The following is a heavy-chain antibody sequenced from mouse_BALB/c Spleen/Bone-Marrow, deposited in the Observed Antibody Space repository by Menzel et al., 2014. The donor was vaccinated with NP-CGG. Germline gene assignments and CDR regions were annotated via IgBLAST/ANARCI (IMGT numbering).Heavy chain of an antibody. Sequence: EVKLVESGGGLVQPGGSLRLSCATSGFTFTDYYMNWVRQPPGKALEWLGFIRNKANGYTTEYSASVKSRFTISRDNSQNILYLQMNTLRVDDSATYYCARDKGRVFSDYWGQGTTLTVSS. CDR2: IRNKANGYTT. J-gene: IGHJ2*01. CDR3: ARDKGRVFSDY. V-gene: IGHV7-3*02. CDR1: GFTFTDYY.